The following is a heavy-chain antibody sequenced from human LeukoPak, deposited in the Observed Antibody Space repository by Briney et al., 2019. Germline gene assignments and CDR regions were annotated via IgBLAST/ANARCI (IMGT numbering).Heavy chain of an antibody. CDR2: IPSGGST. Sequence: HPGESLRLSCAASGFTVRSNYMSWVRQAPGKGLEWVSVIPSGGSTYCADSVKGRFTISRDSSKNTLYLQMKSLRAEDTALYYCSRDRMGTESFDYWGQGTLVTVSS. CDR1: GFTVRSNY. V-gene: IGHV3-66*01. J-gene: IGHJ4*02. D-gene: IGHD5-24*01. CDR3: SRDRMGTESFDY.